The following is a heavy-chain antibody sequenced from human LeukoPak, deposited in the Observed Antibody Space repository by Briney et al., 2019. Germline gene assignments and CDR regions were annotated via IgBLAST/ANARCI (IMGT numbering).Heavy chain of an antibody. D-gene: IGHD2-2*02. V-gene: IGHV1-8*01. CDR1: GYTFTSYD. CDR2: MNPNSGNT. Sequence: GASVKVSCKASGYTFTSYDINWVRQATGQGLEWMGWMNPNSGNTGYAQKFQGRVTMTRNASISTAYMELSSLRSEDTAVYYCARKLAAIQFVWKPYYYSYGRAAWAQGPTVTASS. J-gene: IGHJ6*02. CDR3: ARKLAAIQFVWKPYYYSYGRAA.